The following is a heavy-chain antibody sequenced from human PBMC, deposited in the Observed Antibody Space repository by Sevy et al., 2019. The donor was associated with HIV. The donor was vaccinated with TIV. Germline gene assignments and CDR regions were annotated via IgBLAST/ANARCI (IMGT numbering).Heavy chain of an antibody. J-gene: IGHJ4*02. CDR3: AHRRDAAVVMVYGDFDH. Sequence: SCPTLVKPTQTLTLTCTLSGFSLTTARVGVGWVRQPPGKAMEWLAVIYWDDDKRYSPSLRGRFTVTKDTSKNRVVLTMTNIDPADTAAYYCAHRRDAAVVMVYGDFDHWGQGTLVTVSS. CDR2: IYWDDDK. V-gene: IGHV2-5*02. D-gene: IGHD2-8*01. CDR1: GFSLTTARVG.